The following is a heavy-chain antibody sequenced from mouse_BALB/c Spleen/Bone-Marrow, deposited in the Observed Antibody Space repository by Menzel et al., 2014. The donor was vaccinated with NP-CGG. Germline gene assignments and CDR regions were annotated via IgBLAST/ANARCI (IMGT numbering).Heavy chain of an antibody. CDR2: IHLNSANT. D-gene: IGHD2-14*01. J-gene: IGHJ2*01. CDR1: GYTFTSSW. Sequence: QVQLQQSGSVLVRPGASVKLSCKTSGYTFTSSWMHWAKQRPGQGLEWIGEIHLNSANTNYNEKFKGKATLTVDTSSSTAYVDLSSLTSEDSAVYYCARHHRYAYYFDYWGQGTTLTVSS. CDR3: ARHHRYAYYFDY. V-gene: IGHV1S130*01.